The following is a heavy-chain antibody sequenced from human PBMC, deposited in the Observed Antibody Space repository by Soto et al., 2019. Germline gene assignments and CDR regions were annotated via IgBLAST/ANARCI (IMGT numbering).Heavy chain of an antibody. CDR3: ARMGHSDFWSGYDFDY. J-gene: IGHJ4*02. CDR1: GFSLSNARMG. V-gene: IGHV2-26*01. D-gene: IGHD3-3*01. CDR2: IFSNDEK. Sequence: QVTLKASGPVLVKPTETLTLTCTVSGFSLSNARMGVSWIRQPPRKALEWLAHIFSNDEKSYSTSLKSRLTTSTDNSKSQVVLTMTNMDPVDKATYYCARMGHSDFWSGYDFDYWGQGTLVTVSS.